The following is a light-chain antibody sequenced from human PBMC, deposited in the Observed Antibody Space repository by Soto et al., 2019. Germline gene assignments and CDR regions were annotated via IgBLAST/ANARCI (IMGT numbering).Light chain of an antibody. CDR2: GAS. Sequence: TQYTAHLSVSPGEGATLSCSASQSVSTNQLAWYQQKPGQAPRLLIYGASSRATGIPDRISGSGSGTDFTLTISRLEPEDFAVYYCHQYGSSPSPFGQGTKVDIK. CDR3: HQYGSSPSP. J-gene: IGKJ1*01. CDR1: QSVSTNQ. V-gene: IGKV3-20*01.